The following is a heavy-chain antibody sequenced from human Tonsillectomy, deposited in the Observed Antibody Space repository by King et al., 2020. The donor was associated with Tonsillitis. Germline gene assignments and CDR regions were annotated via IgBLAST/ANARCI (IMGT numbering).Heavy chain of an antibody. V-gene: IGHV2-5*01. CDR2: IYWNDDK. CDR1: GFSLSTSGVG. CDR3: AHSYYDSSGYLDWFDS. D-gene: IGHD3-22*01. Sequence: ITLKESGPTLVKTPQTLTLTCTFSGFSLSTSGVGVGWIRQPPGKALEWLAFIYWNDDKRYSPSLNSRLTITKDTTKNQVVLIMTDMNPVDTATYFCAHSYYDSSGYLDWFDSWGQGTLVTVSS. J-gene: IGHJ5*01.